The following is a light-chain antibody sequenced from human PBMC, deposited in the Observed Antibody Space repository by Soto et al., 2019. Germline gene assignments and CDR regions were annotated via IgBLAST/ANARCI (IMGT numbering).Light chain of an antibody. CDR2: EVS. CDR3: SSYTGSSTPYV. V-gene: IGLV2-14*01. J-gene: IGLJ1*01. Sequence: QSVLTQPASVSGSPGQSITISCTGTSSDVGGYNYVSWYQHHPGKAPKLMIFEVSNRPSGVSNRFSGSKSGNTASLTISRLQAEDEADYYCSSYTGSSTPYVFGTGTKLTVL. CDR1: SSDVGGYNY.